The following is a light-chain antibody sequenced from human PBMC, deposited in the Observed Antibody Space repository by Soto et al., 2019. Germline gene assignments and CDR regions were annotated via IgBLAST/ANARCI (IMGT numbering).Light chain of an antibody. CDR1: STDVGAYNY. Sequence: QSALTQPASVSGSPGQSITISCTGTSTDVGAYNYVSWYQQHPGKAPKLVIYGVSNRPSGVSNRFSGSKSGNTASLTISGLQAEDEADYYCNSYKTSYNYIFGTGTKVTVL. CDR2: GVS. V-gene: IGLV2-14*01. CDR3: NSYKTSYNYI. J-gene: IGLJ1*01.